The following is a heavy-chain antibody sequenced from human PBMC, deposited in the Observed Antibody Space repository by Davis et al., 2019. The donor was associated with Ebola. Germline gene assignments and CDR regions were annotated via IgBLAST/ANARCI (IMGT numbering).Heavy chain of an antibody. D-gene: IGHD4-17*01. CDR1: GGSISSHY. J-gene: IGHJ5*02. Sequence: PSETLSLTCTVSGGSISSHYWSWIRQPPGKGLEWIGYIYYSGSTNYNPSLKSRVTISVDTSKNQFSLKLSSVTAADTAVYYCARESYPRDYGDFPNWFDPWGQGTLVTVSS. V-gene: IGHV4-59*11. CDR3: ARESYPRDYGDFPNWFDP. CDR2: IYYSGST.